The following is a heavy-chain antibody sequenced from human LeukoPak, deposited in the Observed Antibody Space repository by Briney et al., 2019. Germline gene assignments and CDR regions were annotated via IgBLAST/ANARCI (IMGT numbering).Heavy chain of an antibody. CDR1: GFTFSDYY. CDR3: ASAMTTVTTHYYGMDV. Sequence: GGSLRLSCAASGFTFSDYYMSWIRQAPGKGLEWVSYISSSGSTIYCADSVKGRFTISRDNAKNSLYLQMNSLRAEDTAVYYCASAMTTVTTHYYGMDVWGQGTTVTVSS. V-gene: IGHV3-11*01. D-gene: IGHD4-17*01. J-gene: IGHJ6*02. CDR2: ISSSGSTI.